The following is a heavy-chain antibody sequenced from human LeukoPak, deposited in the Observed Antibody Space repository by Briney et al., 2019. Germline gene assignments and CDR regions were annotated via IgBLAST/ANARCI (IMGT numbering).Heavy chain of an antibody. CDR2: IYHSGST. V-gene: IGHV4-30-2*01. CDR1: GGSISSGGYY. CDR3: AREVDSSFSY. Sequence: SETLSLTCTVSGGSISSGGYYWSWIRQPPGEGLEWIGYIYHSGSTYYNPSLKSRVTISVDTSKNQFSLKLSSVTAADTAVYYCAREVDSSFSYWGQGTLVTVSS. D-gene: IGHD6-19*01. J-gene: IGHJ4*02.